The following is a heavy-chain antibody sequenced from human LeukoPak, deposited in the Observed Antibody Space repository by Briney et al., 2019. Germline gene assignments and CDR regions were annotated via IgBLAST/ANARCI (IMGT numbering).Heavy chain of an antibody. D-gene: IGHD1-14*01. J-gene: IGHJ4*02. V-gene: IGHV4-59*01. CDR1: GGSISSDY. CDR3: ARGPRTRFDY. CDR2: IYYSGST. Sequence: SETLSLTCTVSGGSISSDYWSWIRQPPGKGLEWIAYIYYSGSTNYNPSLKSRVTISVDTSKNQLSLRLRSVPAADAAVYYCARGPRTRFDYWGQGTLVTVSS.